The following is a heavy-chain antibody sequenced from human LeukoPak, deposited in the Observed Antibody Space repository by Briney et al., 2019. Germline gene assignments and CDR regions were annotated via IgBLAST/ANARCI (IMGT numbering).Heavy chain of an antibody. Sequence: GSSVKVSCMASGYTFTSYYMHWVRQAPGQGLEWMGIIDPSGGRTRYAQKFQGRVTMTRETSTKTVYMELSSLRSEDTAGYFCARATLTDYYFNYWGQGTLVTVSS. J-gene: IGHJ4*02. V-gene: IGHV1-46*01. CDR3: ARATLTDYYFNY. CDR2: IDPSGGRT. CDR1: GYTFTSYY.